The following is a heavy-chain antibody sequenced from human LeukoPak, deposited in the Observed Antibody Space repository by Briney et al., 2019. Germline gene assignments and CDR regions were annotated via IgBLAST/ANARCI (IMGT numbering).Heavy chain of an antibody. CDR3: ARGYYDFWSGYLFDY. D-gene: IGHD3-3*01. V-gene: IGHV4-38-2*02. CDR2: IYHSGST. Sequence: PSETLSLTCTVSGYSISSGYYWGWIRQPPGKGLEWIGSIYHSGSTYYNPSLKSRVTISVDTSKNQFSLKLSSVTAADTAVYYCARGYYDFWSGYLFDYWGQGTLVTVSS. CDR1: GYSISSGYY. J-gene: IGHJ4*02.